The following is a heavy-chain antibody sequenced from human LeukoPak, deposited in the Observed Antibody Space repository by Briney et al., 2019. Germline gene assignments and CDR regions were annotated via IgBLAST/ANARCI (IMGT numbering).Heavy chain of an antibody. D-gene: IGHD1-26*01. J-gene: IGHJ4*02. V-gene: IGHV4-59*08. CDR1: GGSISSYY. CDR3: ASRERGTFDY. CDR2: IYYSGST. Sequence: PSETLSLTCTVSGGSISSYYWSWIRQPPGKGLEWIGYIYYSGSTNYNPSLKSRVTISVDTSKNQFSLKLSSVTAADTAVYYCASRERGTFDYWGQGTLVTVSS.